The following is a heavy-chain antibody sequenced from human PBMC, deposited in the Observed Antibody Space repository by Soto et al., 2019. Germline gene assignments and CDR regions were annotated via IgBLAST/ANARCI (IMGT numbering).Heavy chain of an antibody. Sequence: GGSLRLSCAASGFTFSSYGMHWVRQAPGKGLEWVAVISYDGSNKYYADAVKGRVTISIDNSKNTLYLQMNSLRAEDTAVDDFAKDPGRAHRGGSYYSSPPMDVWAKGPTVTVSS. V-gene: IGHV3-30*18. CDR1: GFTFSSYG. CDR2: ISYDGSNK. J-gene: IGHJ6*04. D-gene: IGHD2-15*01. CDR3: AKDPGRAHRGGSYYSSPPMDV.